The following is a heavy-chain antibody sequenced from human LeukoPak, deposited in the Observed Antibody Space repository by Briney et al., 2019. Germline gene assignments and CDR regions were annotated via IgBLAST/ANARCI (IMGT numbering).Heavy chain of an antibody. V-gene: IGHV3-23*01. D-gene: IGHD1-7*01. CDR3: AKVDGNYYLDY. Sequence: GGSLRLSCAASGFTFSNAAMSWVRQAPGKGLEWVSDISTTGTTTYYADSVRGRFIISRDNSKNSLYLQMNSLRAEDTAVYYCAKVDGNYYLDYWGQGTLVTVSS. CDR2: ISTTGTTT. CDR1: GFTFSNAA. J-gene: IGHJ4*02.